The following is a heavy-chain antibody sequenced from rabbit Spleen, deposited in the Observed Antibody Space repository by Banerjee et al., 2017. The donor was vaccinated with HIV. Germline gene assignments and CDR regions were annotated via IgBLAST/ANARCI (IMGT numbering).Heavy chain of an antibody. CDR2: IYSITGVA. CDR3: AGDHAISGYRFNL. J-gene: IGHJ4*01. V-gene: IGHV1S45*01. D-gene: IGHD1-1*01. Sequence: QEQLEESGGGLVQPEGSLTLTCTASGLSFSSSYWICWVRQAPGKGLEWIGCIYSITGVAYYASWAKGRFTISKTSSTTVTLQMTTLTAADTATYFCAGDHAISGYRFNLWGPGTLVTVS. CDR1: GLSFSSSYW.